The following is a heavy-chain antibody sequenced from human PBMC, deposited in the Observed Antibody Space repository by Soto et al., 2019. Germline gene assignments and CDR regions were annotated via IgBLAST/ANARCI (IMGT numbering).Heavy chain of an antibody. D-gene: IGHD1-26*01. V-gene: IGHV4-39*02. CDR3: AAQEVGGSYVYTFDP. CDR1: GGSISSSSYY. J-gene: IGHJ5*02. CDR2: IYYSGST. Sequence: QLQLQESGPGLVKPSETLSLTCTVSGGSISSSSYYWGWIRQPPGKGLEWIGRIYYSGSTYYNPSPKSRVTISVDTSKNHFSLKLSSVTAADTAVYYCAAQEVGGSYVYTFDPWGQGTLVTVSS.